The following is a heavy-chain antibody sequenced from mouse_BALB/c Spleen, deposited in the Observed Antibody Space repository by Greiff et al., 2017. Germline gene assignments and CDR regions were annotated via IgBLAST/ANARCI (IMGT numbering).Heavy chain of an antibody. CDR1: GYTFTSYW. Sequence: VQLKESGTVLARPGASVKMSCKASGYTFTSYWMHWVKQRPGQGLEWIGAIYPGNSDTSYNQKFKGKAKLTAVTSTSTAYMQLSSLTSEDSAVYYCARGGITTAHAMDYWGQGTSVTVSS. J-gene: IGHJ4*01. D-gene: IGHD1-2*01. CDR2: IYPGNSDT. CDR3: ARGGITTAHAMDY. V-gene: IGHV1-5*01.